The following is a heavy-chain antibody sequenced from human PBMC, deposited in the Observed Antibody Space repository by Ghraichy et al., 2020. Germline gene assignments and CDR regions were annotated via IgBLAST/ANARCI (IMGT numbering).Heavy chain of an antibody. CDR3: AKDTVDSYYYGMDV. V-gene: IGHV3-30*18. J-gene: IGHJ6*02. Sequence: GGSLRLSCAASGFTFSSYGMHWVRQAPGKGLEWVAVISYDGSNKYYADSVKGRFTISRDNSKNTLYLQMNSLRAEDTAVYYCAKDTVDSYYYGMDVWGQGTTVTVSS. CDR2: ISYDGSNK. CDR1: GFTFSSYG. D-gene: IGHD4-23*01.